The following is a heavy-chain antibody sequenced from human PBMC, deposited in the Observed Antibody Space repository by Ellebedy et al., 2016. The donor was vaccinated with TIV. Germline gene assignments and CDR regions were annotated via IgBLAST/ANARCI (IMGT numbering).Heavy chain of an antibody. Sequence: MPSETLSLTCTVSGGSISGYYWSWIRQPPGKGLEWIGYIYYSGSTNYNPSLKSRVTMSVDTPKNQFSLKLSSVTAADTAVYYCARGRASETSIHYYGMDVWGRGTTVTVSS. CDR3: ARGRASETSIHYYGMDV. CDR2: IYYSGST. J-gene: IGHJ6*02. V-gene: IGHV4-59*01. CDR1: GGSISGYY.